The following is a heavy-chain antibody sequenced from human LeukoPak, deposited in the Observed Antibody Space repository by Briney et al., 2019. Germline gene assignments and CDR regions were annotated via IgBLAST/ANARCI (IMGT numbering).Heavy chain of an antibody. D-gene: IGHD3-9*01. CDR2: IIPIFGTA. Sequence: GASVKVSCKASGGTFSSYAISWVRQAPGQGLEWMGGIIPIFGTANYAQKFQGRVTITADKSTSTAYMELSSLRSEDTAVYYCAREGESYYDILTGEPQNNWFDPWGQGTLVTVSS. CDR1: GGTFSSYA. V-gene: IGHV1-69*06. J-gene: IGHJ5*02. CDR3: AREGESYYDILTGEPQNNWFDP.